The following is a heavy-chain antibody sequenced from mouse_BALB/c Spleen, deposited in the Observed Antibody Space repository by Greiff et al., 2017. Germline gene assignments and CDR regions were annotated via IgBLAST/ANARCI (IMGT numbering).Heavy chain of an antibody. CDR1: GFTFSSYA. CDR3: ARGITTVVANFDY. V-gene: IGHV5-6-5*01. Sequence: EVQLVESGGGLVKPGGSLKLSCAASGFTFSSYAMSWVRQTPEKRLEWVASISSGGSTYYPDSVKGRFTISRDNARNILYLQMSSLRSEDTAMYYCARGITTVVANFDYWGQGTTLTVSS. J-gene: IGHJ2*01. D-gene: IGHD1-1*01. CDR2: ISSGGST.